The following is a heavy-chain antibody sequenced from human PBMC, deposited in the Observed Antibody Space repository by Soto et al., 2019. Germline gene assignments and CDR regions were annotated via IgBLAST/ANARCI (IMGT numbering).Heavy chain of an antibody. V-gene: IGHV4-39*02. J-gene: IGHJ4*02. Sequence: SETLSLTCIFSCASFSDANYYWVWIRQPPGEGLEWIGSFYYDGRTYYNASLKSRVTISVDTSKNHFSLMLTSVTAADTAVYYCARRSHIDVAPTWGQGTLVTVSS. CDR2: FYYDGRT. CDR1: CASFSDANYY. CDR3: ARRSHIDVAPT. D-gene: IGHD6-19*01.